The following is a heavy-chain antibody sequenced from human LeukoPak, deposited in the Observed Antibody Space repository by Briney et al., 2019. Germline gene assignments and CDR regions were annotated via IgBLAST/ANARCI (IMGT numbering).Heavy chain of an antibody. CDR2: INWNGGST. CDR3: ASTIFGGFDP. J-gene: IGHJ5*02. Sequence: GGSLRLSCAASGFTFDDYGMDWVRQAPGKGLEWVSGINWNGGSTGYADSVKGRFTISRDNAKNSLYLQMNSLRSEDTALYYCASTIFGGFDPWGQGTLVTVSS. V-gene: IGHV3-20*04. D-gene: IGHD3-3*01. CDR1: GFTFDDYG.